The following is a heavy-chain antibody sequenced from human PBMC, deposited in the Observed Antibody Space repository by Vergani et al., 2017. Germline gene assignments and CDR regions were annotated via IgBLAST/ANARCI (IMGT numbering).Heavy chain of an antibody. CDR3: ARGGPRYCGGDFGPLYYYDGMDV. V-gene: IGHV3-66*02. D-gene: IGHD2-21*02. CDR2: IYSGCST. J-gene: IGHJ6*02. Sequence: EVQLVESGGGLVQPGGSLRLSCAASGFTVSSNYMSWVRQAPGKGLEWVSVIYSGCSTYYADSVKGRFTISRYNSKNTLYLQMYSLRAEDTAVYYCARGGPRYCGGDFGPLYYYDGMDVWGQGP. CDR1: GFTVSSNY.